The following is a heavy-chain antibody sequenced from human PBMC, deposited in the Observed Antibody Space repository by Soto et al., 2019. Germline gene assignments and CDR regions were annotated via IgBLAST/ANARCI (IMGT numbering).Heavy chain of an antibody. Sequence: EVQLVQSGAEVKKPGESLKISCKGSGYSFTSYWIGWVRQMPGKGLEWMGIIYPGDSDTRYSPSFQGQVTISADKSISTAYLQWSSLKASDTAMYYCARRPAYYYDSSGFIWFDPWGQGTLVTVSS. V-gene: IGHV5-51*01. D-gene: IGHD3-22*01. CDR2: IYPGDSDT. CDR1: GYSFTSYW. J-gene: IGHJ5*02. CDR3: ARRPAYYYDSSGFIWFDP.